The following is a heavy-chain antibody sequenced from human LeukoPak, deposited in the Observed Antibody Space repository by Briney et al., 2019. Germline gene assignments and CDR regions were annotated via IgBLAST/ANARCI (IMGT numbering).Heavy chain of an antibody. J-gene: IGHJ4*02. CDR3: TTDARYCSSTSRYKFDY. CDR2: IKSKTDGGTT. Sequence: GGSLRLSCAASGFTFSNAWMSWVRQAPGKGLEWVDRIKSKTDGGTTDYAAPVKGRFTISRDDSKNTLYLQMNSLKTEDTAVYYCTTDARYCSSTSRYKFDYWGQGTLVTVSS. V-gene: IGHV3-15*01. CDR1: GFTFSNAW. D-gene: IGHD2-2*02.